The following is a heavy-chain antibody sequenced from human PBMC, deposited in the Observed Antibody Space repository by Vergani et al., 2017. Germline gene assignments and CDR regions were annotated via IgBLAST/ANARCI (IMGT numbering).Heavy chain of an antibody. CDR3: ARVGVVPAAIDYYYYGKDV. D-gene: IGHD2-2*02. CDR1: GYSFTSYW. CDR2: IDPSDSYT. V-gene: IGHV5-10-1*03. J-gene: IGHJ6*02. Sequence: EVQLVQSGAEVKKPGASLRISCKGSGYSFTSYWISWVRQMPGKGLEGMGRIDPSDSYTNYSPSFQGHVTISADKSISTAYLQWSSLKASDTAMYYCARVGVVPAAIDYYYYGKDVWGQGTTVTVSS.